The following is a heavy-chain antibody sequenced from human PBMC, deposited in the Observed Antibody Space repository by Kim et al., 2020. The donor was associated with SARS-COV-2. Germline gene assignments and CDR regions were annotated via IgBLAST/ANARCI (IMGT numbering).Heavy chain of an antibody. J-gene: IGHJ4*02. D-gene: IGHD6-13*01. CDR2: ISSSSTI. V-gene: IGHV3-48*02. CDR1: GFTFSSYS. CDR3: FIPPYSSSLLRVDY. Sequence: GGSLRLSCAASGFTFSSYSMNWVRQAPGKGLEWVSYISSSSTIYYADSVKGRFTISRDNAKNSLYLQMNSLRDEDTAVYYCFIPPYSSSLLRVDYWGQGTLVTVSS.